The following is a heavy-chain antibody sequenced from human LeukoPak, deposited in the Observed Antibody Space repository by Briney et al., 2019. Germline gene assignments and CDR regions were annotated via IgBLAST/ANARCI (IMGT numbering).Heavy chain of an antibody. CDR1: GFTFSSYG. CDR2: ISYDGSNK. D-gene: IGHD6-19*01. J-gene: IGHJ4*02. Sequence: PGGSLRLSCAASGFTFSSYGMHWVRQAPGKGLEWVAVISYDGSNKYYADSVKGRFTISRDSSKNTLYLQMNSLRAEDTAVYYCAKWGPYSSGWYFSYFDYWGQGTLVTVSS. CDR3: AKWGPYSSGWYFSYFDY. V-gene: IGHV3-30*18.